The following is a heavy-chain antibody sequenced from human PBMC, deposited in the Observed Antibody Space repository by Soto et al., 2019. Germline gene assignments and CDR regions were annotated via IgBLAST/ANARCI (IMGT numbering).Heavy chain of an antibody. Sequence: EVQLVESGGGLVQPGGSLRLSCAASGFAFSSHWMHWVRQAPGKGLVWVSRINNDGSITTNTDSVKDRFTISRDNAKNTLFLEMNSLRVEDTAVYYCARDPYHYSYYGLDVWGQGTTVIVSS. J-gene: IGHJ6*02. CDR2: INNDGSIT. CDR3: ARDPYHYSYYGLDV. CDR1: GFAFSSHW. V-gene: IGHV3-74*01.